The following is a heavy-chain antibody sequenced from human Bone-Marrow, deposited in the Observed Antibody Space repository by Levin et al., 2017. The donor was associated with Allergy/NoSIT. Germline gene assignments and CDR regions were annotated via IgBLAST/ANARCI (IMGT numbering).Heavy chain of an antibody. CDR2: ISSSSSYI. J-gene: IGHJ6*03. CDR3: ARVEYSSSTYYYYYYMDV. CDR1: GFTFSSYS. Sequence: PGGSLRLSCAASGFTFSSYSMNWVRQAPGKGLEWVSSISSSSSYIYYADSVKGRFTISRDNAKNSLYLQMNSLRAEDTAVYYCARVEYSSSTYYYYYYMDVWGKGTTVTVSS. V-gene: IGHV3-21*01. D-gene: IGHD6-6*01.